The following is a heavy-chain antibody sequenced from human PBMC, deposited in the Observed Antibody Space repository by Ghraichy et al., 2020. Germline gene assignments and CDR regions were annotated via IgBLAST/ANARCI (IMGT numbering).Heavy chain of an antibody. J-gene: IGHJ4*02. CDR1: GITVSTNS. CDR3: ARGQERSNYFDS. CDR2: MYSGGST. Sequence: GGSLRLSCAASGITVSTNSMSWVRQAPGKGLEWVSTMYSGGSTYYAASVKGRFIISRHNSKNMLFLQMNSLSRDDTATYYCARGQERSNYFDSWGQGTLVTVSP. V-gene: IGHV3-53*04. D-gene: IGHD1-1*01.